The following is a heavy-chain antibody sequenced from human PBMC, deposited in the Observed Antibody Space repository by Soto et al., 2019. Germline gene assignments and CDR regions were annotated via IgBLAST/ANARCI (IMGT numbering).Heavy chain of an antibody. J-gene: IGHJ3*02. Sequence: EVQLVESGGGLVQPGGSLRLSCAASGFTFSDYDMHWVRQAPGKGLEWVSAIVTAGHTYYADSVKGRFTISREKAKNSLDLQMNSLRAGDTAVYYCAREGEDGDAFDIWGQGTMVTVSS. CDR2: IVTAGHT. V-gene: IGHV3-13*04. D-gene: IGHD2-21*01. CDR3: AREGEDGDAFDI. CDR1: GFTFSDYD.